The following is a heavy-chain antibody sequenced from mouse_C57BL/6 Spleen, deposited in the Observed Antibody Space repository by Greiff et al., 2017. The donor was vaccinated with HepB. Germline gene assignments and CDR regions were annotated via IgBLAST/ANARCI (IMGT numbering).Heavy chain of an antibody. CDR2: IDPSDSYT. D-gene: IGHD1-1*01. CDR3: AVTVSDY. J-gene: IGHJ2*01. CDR1: GYTFTSYW. V-gene: IGHV1-59*01. Sequence: VQLQQPGAELVRPGTSVKLSCKASGYTFTSYWMHWVKQRPGQGLEWIGVIDPSDSYTNYNQKFKGKATLTVDTSSSTAYMQLSSLTSEDSAVYYCAVTVSDYWGQGTTLTVSS.